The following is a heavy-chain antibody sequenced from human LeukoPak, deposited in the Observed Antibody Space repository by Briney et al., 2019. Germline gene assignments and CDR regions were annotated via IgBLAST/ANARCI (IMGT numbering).Heavy chain of an antibody. CDR1: EFSFSNYW. V-gene: IGHV3-7*01. D-gene: IGHD3-16*01. CDR2: IKQDGSEK. CDR3: ARALGKLQPYYYYYGMDV. Sequence: PGGSLRLSCAASEFSFSNYWMSWVRQAPGKGLEWVASIKQDGSEKYYVDSVKGRFTISRDNAKNSLYLQMNYLRAEDTAVYYCARALGKLQPYYYYYGMDVWGQGTTVTVSS. J-gene: IGHJ6*02.